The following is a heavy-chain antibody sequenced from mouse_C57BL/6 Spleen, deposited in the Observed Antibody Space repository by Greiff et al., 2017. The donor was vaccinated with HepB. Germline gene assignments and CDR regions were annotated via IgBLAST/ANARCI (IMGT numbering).Heavy chain of an antibody. CDR3: ARWGVITTVL. D-gene: IGHD1-1*01. Sequence: VQRVESGPELVKPGASVKISCKASGYAFSSSWMNWVKQRPGKGLEWIGRIYPGDGDTNYNGKFKGKATLTADKSSSTAYMQLSSLTSEDSAVYFCARWGVITTVLWGQGTTLTVSS. CDR1: GYAFSSSW. CDR2: IYPGDGDT. V-gene: IGHV1-82*01. J-gene: IGHJ2*01.